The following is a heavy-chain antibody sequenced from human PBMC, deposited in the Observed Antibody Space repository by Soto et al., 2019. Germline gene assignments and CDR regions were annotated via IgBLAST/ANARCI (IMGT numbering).Heavy chain of an antibody. CDR2: INHSGST. V-gene: IGHV4-34*01. D-gene: IGHD6-19*01. CDR1: GGSFSGYY. J-gene: IGHJ4*02. CDR3: ARGWEIAVARKTRKFDY. Sequence: SETLSLTCAVYGGSFSGYYWSWIRQPPGKGLEWIGEINHSGSTNYNPSLKSRVTISVDTSKNQFSLKLSSVTAADTAVYYCARGWEIAVARKTRKFDYWGQGTLVTISS.